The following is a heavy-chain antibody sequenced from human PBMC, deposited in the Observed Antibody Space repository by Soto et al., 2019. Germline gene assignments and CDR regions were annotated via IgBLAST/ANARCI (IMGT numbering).Heavy chain of an antibody. J-gene: IGHJ4*02. Sequence: PSETLSLTCNVSGASMTKYYWSWILQPAGKGLEWIGRIYTSGSTNYNPSLKSRVTMSIDTYNKHFSLSLKSVTAADTAMYYCARTVGAAYYFDFWGQGALVTVSS. CDR1: GASMTKYY. CDR2: IYTSGST. CDR3: ARTVGAAYYFDF. V-gene: IGHV4-4*07. D-gene: IGHD1-26*01.